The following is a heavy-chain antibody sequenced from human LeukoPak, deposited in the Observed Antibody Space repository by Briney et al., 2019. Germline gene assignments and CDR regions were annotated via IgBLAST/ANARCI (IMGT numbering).Heavy chain of an antibody. D-gene: IGHD4-17*01. J-gene: IGHJ4*02. CDR3: VRDLDFGFDY. Sequence: PGGSLRLSCAASGFTFSRYSMNWVRQAPGKGLEWVSHVRAGGDPVSYADSVKGRFTISRDNAKSSLFLQMNSLRDEDTAVYYCVRDLDFGFDYWGQGTLVTVSS. V-gene: IGHV3-48*02. CDR2: VRAGGDPV. CDR1: GFTFSRYS.